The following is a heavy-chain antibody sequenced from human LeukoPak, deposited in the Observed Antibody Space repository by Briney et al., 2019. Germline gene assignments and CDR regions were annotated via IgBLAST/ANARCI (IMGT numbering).Heavy chain of an antibody. J-gene: IGHJ4*02. CDR1: GYSISSGYY. CDR3: ARGPYPYYSDSSGYTGYFDY. V-gene: IGHV4-38-2*01. CDR2: IYHSGST. D-gene: IGHD3-22*01. Sequence: TSETLSLTCAVSGYSISSGYYWGWIRQPPGKGLECIGSIYHSGSTYYNPSLKSRVTISVDTSKNQFSLKLSSVTAADTAVYYCARGPYPYYSDSSGYTGYFDYWGQGTLVTVSS.